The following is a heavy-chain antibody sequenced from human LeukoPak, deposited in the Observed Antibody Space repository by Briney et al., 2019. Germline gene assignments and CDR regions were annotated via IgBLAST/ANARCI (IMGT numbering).Heavy chain of an antibody. Sequence: ASVKVSCKASGYTFTSYYMHWVRQAPGQGLEWMGWISAYNGNTNYAQKLQGRVTMTTDTSTSTAYMELRSLRSDDTAVYYCASGYYDSSGYDNLDYWGQGTLVTVSS. D-gene: IGHD3-22*01. CDR1: GYTFTSYY. J-gene: IGHJ4*02. V-gene: IGHV1-18*04. CDR3: ASGYYDSSGYDNLDY. CDR2: ISAYNGNT.